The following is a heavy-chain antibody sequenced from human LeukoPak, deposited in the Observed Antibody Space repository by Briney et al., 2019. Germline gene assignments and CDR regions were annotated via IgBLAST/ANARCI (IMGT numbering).Heavy chain of an antibody. CDR3: AKGRDKYQLLSKNWFDP. CDR2: ISWNSGSI. CDR1: GFTFDDYT. J-gene: IGHJ5*02. V-gene: IGHV3-9*01. D-gene: IGHD2-2*01. Sequence: GRSLRLSCAASGFTFDDYTMHWVRQAPGKGLEWVSGISWNSGSIGYADSVKGRFTISRDNAKNSLYLQMNSLRAEDTALYYCAKGRDKYQLLSKNWFDPWGQGTLVTVSS.